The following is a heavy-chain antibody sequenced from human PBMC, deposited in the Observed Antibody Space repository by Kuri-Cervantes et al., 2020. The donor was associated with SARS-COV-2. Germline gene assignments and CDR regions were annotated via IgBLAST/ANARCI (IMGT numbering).Heavy chain of an antibody. CDR1: GFTFSSYA. J-gene: IGHJ4*02. CDR3: ARDRGDDYGDPGYYFDY. V-gene: IGHV3-30-3*01. CDR2: ISYDGSNK. Sequence: LSLTCAASGFTFSSYAMHWVRQAPGKGLEWVAVISYDGSNKYYADSVKGRFTISRDNSKNTLYLQMNSLRAEDTAVYYCARDRGDDYGDPGYYFDYWGQGTLVTVSS. D-gene: IGHD4-17*01.